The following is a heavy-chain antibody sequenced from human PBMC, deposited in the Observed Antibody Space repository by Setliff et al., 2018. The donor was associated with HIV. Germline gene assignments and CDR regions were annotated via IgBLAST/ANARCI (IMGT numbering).Heavy chain of an antibody. Sequence: PSETLSLTCAVSGYSISSGYYWGWSRQPPGKGLEWIGSIYHSGSTYYNPSLKSRVTISVDTSKNQFSLKLSSVTAADTAVYYCARMYSGYDWSPAGARTRYFDYWGQGTLVTVSS. D-gene: IGHD5-12*01. CDR3: ARMYSGYDWSPAGARTRYFDY. CDR1: GYSISSGYY. CDR2: IYHSGST. J-gene: IGHJ4*02. V-gene: IGHV4-38-2*01.